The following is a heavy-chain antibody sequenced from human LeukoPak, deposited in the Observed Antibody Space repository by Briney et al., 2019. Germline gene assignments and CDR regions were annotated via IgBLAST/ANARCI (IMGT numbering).Heavy chain of an antibody. CDR1: GFTFDDYA. V-gene: IGHV3-9*01. D-gene: IGHD3-10*01. CDR2: INWNSGPI. J-gene: IGHJ4*02. CDR3: AKDKGSIIRGVMYYFDF. Sequence: GRSLRLSCAASGFTFDDYAMHWVRQAPGKVLEWVSTINWNSGPIYYADFVKGRFTISRDDAKNSLYLQMNSLRAEDTALYYCAKDKGSIIRGVMYYFDFWGQGSLVTVSS.